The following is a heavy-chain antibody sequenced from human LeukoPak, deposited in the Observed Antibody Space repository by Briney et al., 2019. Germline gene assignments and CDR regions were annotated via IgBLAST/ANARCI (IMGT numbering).Heavy chain of an antibody. J-gene: IGHJ5*02. CDR1: GYSFTSYW. CDR2: IYPGDSDT. CDR3: ARQRDYCSNTSCYSRWFDP. D-gene: IGHD2-2*01. V-gene: IGHV5-51*01. Sequence: GESLKISCAGSGYSFTSYWIAWVRQMPGKGLEWMGIIYPGDSDTRYSPSFQGQVTISANKSISTAYLQWSSLKASDTAMYYCARQRDYCSNTSCYSRWFDPWGQGTLVTVSS.